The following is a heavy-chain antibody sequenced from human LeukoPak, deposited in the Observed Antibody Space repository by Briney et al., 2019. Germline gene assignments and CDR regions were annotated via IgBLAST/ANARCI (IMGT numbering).Heavy chain of an antibody. CDR3: VKAQEDSGTWHYDY. Sequence: GGSLRLSCSASGFTFSSFAMHWVRQAPGKGLEYVSAISTDGGSIFYADSVTGRFIISRDNSKKTLYLQMSSLRAEDTAVYYCVKAQEDSGTWHYDYWGQGTLVTVSS. CDR1: GFTFSSFA. J-gene: IGHJ4*02. V-gene: IGHV3-64D*06. D-gene: IGHD6-25*01. CDR2: ISTDGGSI.